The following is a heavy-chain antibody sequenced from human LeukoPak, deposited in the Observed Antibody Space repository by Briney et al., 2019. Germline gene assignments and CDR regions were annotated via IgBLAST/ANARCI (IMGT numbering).Heavy chain of an antibody. J-gene: IGHJ5*02. D-gene: IGHD3-22*01. V-gene: IGHV4-59*01. CDR1: GGSINSNY. CDR3: ARNRVLDSSLDT. CDR2: MHYTGDT. Sequence: SETLSLTCTVSGGSINSNYWSWIRQPPGKGLESIGYMHYTGDTNYNPSLKSRVTMSVDTSKNQFSLTLNSVTAADTAVYYCARNRVLDSSLDTWGQGILVTVSS.